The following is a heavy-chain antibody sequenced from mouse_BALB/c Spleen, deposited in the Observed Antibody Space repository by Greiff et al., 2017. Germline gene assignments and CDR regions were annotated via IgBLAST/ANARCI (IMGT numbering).Heavy chain of an antibody. CDR1: GYSITSVYY. CDR2: ISYDGSN. CDR3: ARAFGNYWFAY. D-gene: IGHD2-1*01. Sequence: EVKLEESGPGLVKPSQSLSLTCSVTGYSITSVYYWNWIRQFPGNKLEWMGYISYDGSNNYNPSLKNRISITRDTSKNQFFLKLNSVTTEDTATYYCARAFGNYWFAYWGQGTLVTVSA. V-gene: IGHV3-6*02. J-gene: IGHJ3*01.